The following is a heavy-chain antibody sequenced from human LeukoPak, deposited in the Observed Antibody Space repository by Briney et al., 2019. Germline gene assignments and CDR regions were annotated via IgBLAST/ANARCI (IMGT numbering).Heavy chain of an antibody. Sequence: SETLSLTCTVSGGSISSSSYYWGWIRQPPGKGLEWIGNIYYSGSTNYNPSLKSRVTISVDTSRNQFSLKLNSVTTADTAVYYCARGDLSGWYSFFDSWGQGTLVSVSS. CDR1: GGSISSSSYY. D-gene: IGHD6-19*01. CDR3: ARGDLSGWYSFFDS. J-gene: IGHJ4*02. CDR2: IYYSGST. V-gene: IGHV4-39*07.